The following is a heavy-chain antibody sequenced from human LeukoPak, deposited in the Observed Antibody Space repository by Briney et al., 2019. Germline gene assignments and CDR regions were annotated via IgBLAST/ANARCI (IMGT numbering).Heavy chain of an antibody. V-gene: IGHV3-30*01. D-gene: IGHD4-23*01. CDR1: GFTFCSYA. CDR2: ISYDGSNK. CDR3: ARLAGTPSMVTLDY. Sequence: GGSLRLSCAASGFTFCSYAMHWVRQAPGKGLEWVAVISYDGSNKYYADSVKGRFTISRDNSKNTLYLQMNSLRAEDTAVYYCARLAGTPSMVTLDYWGQGTLVTVSS. J-gene: IGHJ4*02.